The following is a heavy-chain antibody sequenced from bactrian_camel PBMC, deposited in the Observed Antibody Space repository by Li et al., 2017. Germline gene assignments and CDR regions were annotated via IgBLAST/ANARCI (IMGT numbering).Heavy chain of an antibody. J-gene: IGHJ4*01. Sequence: VQLVESGGGSVQSGGSLRLSCAASGYTYSISCMGWFRQAPGKEREGVATIDRYGGTNYVDSVKGRFTISQDNAKNTLYLQMNSLTTEDTAVYHCAPDPRGSRYWGHGTQVTVS. CDR1: GYTYSISC. V-gene: IGHV3S53*01. D-gene: IGHD3*01. CDR3: APDPRGSRY. CDR2: IDRYGGT.